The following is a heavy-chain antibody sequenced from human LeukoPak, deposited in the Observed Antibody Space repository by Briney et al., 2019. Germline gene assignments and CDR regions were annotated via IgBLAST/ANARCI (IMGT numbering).Heavy chain of an antibody. J-gene: IGHJ5*02. Sequence: ASVKVSCKASGYTFTSYYMHWVRQAPGQGLEWMGWVSTCSGNTNYAQKFQGRVTMTRDTSTNTAYMELKNLRPDDTAIYYCARDLGYCSFGFGLGNCNRKWFDPWGQGTLVSVSS. V-gene: IGHV1/OR15-2*02. CDR1: GYTFTSYY. CDR2: VSTCSGNT. D-gene: IGHD2-2*03. CDR3: ARDLGYCSFGFGLGNCNRKWFDP.